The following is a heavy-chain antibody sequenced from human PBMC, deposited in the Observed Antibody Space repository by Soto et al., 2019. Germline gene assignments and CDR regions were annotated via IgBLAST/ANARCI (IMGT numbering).Heavy chain of an antibody. Sequence: SETLSLTCAVSGGSITSGDYSWSWIRQPPGKGLEWIGYINHSGNTYYNPSLKSRVTMSVDRSKNQFSLKLTSVTAADTAVYYCARAGYCSGGSCYSDAFDVWGQGTMVT. CDR2: INHSGNT. CDR3: ARAGYCSGGSCYSDAFDV. CDR1: GGSITSGDYS. J-gene: IGHJ3*01. V-gene: IGHV4-30-2*01. D-gene: IGHD2-15*01.